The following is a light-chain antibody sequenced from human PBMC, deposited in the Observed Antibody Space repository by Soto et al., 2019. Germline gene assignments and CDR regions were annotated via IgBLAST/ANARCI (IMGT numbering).Light chain of an antibody. CDR3: QQYNNWPRT. V-gene: IGKV3-15*01. CDR2: GAS. Sequence: IVLTQSPATLSVSPGERSALSCRASQSISTKLAWYQQKPGQAPRLLIYGASTRATGIPVRFSGSGSGTEFTLPITSLQSEDFAAYYCQQYNNWPRTFGQGTKVDIK. J-gene: IGKJ1*01. CDR1: QSISTK.